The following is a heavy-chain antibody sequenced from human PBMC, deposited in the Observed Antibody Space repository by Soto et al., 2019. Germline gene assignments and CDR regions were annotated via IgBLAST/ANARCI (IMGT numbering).Heavy chain of an antibody. Sequence: SLTCTVSGGSISSYYWSWIRQPPGKGLEWIGYIYYSGSTNYNPSLKSRVTISVDTSKNQFSLKLSSVTAADTAVYYCARISSWAYYYYYGTDVWGQGTTVTVSS. CDR3: ARISSWAYYYYYGTDV. V-gene: IGHV4-59*01. CDR1: GGSISSYY. J-gene: IGHJ6*02. CDR2: IYYSGST. D-gene: IGHD6-13*01.